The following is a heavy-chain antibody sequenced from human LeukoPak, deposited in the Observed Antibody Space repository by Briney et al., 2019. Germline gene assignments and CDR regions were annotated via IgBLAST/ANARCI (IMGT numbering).Heavy chain of an antibody. D-gene: IGHD5-12*01. V-gene: IGHV4-59*01. J-gene: IGHJ4*02. CDR2: IYYSGSS. CDR1: GGSISNYY. CDR3: ARAGVVATIFDY. Sequence: SETLSLTCTVSGGSISNYYWSWIRQPPGKGLEWIGYIYYSGSSTYNPSLKGRLTISVDTSKNQFSLRLTSVTAADTAVYYCARAGVVATIFDYWGQGTLVTVSS.